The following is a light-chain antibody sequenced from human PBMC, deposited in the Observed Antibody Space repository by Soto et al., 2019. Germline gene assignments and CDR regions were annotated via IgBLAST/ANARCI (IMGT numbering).Light chain of an antibody. J-gene: IGKJ2*01. Sequence: DIQMTQSPSSLSASVGDRVTNTCRASQDISNYLAWYQQKPGKVPKLLIYAASTLQTGVQSRFSGSGSGTVFTLTINSLQPEDVATYYCQNYKSAPNTFGRGTRLEIK. V-gene: IGKV1-27*01. CDR3: QNYKSAPNT. CDR1: QDISNY. CDR2: AAS.